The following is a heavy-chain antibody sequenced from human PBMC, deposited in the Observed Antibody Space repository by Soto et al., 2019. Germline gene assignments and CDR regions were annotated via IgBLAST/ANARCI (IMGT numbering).Heavy chain of an antibody. D-gene: IGHD3-3*01. Sequence: PSETLSLTCTGSGVSITSGDYYWNWIRQPPGKGLEWIGNIYYSGNTYYNPSLKSRVTISLDTSKNQFSLKLSSVTAADTAVYYCASFGVASMNWFDPWGEGTLVTVSS. CDR2: IYYSGNT. V-gene: IGHV4-30-4*01. CDR1: GVSITSGDYY. J-gene: IGHJ5*02. CDR3: ASFGVASMNWFDP.